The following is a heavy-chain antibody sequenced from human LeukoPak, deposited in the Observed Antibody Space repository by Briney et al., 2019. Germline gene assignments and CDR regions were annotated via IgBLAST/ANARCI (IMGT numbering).Heavy chain of an antibody. Sequence: GGSLRLSCAASGFTFSDEYMSWIRQAPGKGLEWVSYISNSGSYTNYADSVKGRFTISRDNAKNSLYLQMNSLRADDTAVYYCAKGRIPIDYWGQGTLVTVSS. J-gene: IGHJ4*02. D-gene: IGHD5-18*01. CDR1: GFTFSDEY. V-gene: IGHV3-11*05. CDR3: AKGRIPIDY. CDR2: ISNSGSYT.